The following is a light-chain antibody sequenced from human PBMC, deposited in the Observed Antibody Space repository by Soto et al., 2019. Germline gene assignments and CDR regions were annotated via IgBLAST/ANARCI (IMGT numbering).Light chain of an antibody. CDR2: SND. V-gene: IGLV1-47*01. CDR1: SSNIGPNY. Sequence: QSVLTQSPSASGTPGQRVIISCSGTSSNIGPNYVYWYKQLPGTAPKVLIYSNDKRPSGVPNRFSGSKSGTSASLAISGLRCEGEDDYYCAAWDDSLSGQLFGGGTKRTVL. J-gene: IGLJ2*01. CDR3: AAWDDSLSGQL.